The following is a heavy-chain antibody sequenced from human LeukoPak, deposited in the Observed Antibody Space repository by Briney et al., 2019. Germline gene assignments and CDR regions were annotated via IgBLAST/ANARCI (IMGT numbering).Heavy chain of an antibody. CDR2: VNSDGSTT. V-gene: IGHV3-74*01. CDR1: GFTFSSYW. D-gene: IGHD1-26*01. J-gene: IGHJ3*02. Sequence: GGSLRLSCAASGFTFSSYWMHWVRQAPGKGRVWVSRVNSDGSTTTYADSMKGRYTISRDNERNTLNLQMNSLRAEDTAVYYCAVKWTYDGFDIWGQGTMVTVSS. CDR3: AVKWTYDGFDI.